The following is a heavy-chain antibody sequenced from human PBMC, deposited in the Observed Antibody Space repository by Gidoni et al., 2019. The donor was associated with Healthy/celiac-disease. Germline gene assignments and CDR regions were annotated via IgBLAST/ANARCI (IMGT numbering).Heavy chain of an antibody. J-gene: IGHJ6*02. Sequence: QVQLVQSGAEVKKPGASVKVSCKASGYTFTGYYMHWVRQAPGQGLEWMGWINPNSGGTNYAQKFQGRVTMTRDTSISTAYMELSRLRSDDTAVYYCARTYCSSTSCYNPYYYGMDVWGQGTTVTVSS. CDR1: GYTFTGYY. V-gene: IGHV1-2*02. CDR2: INPNSGGT. CDR3: ARTYCSSTSCYNPYYYGMDV. D-gene: IGHD2-2*02.